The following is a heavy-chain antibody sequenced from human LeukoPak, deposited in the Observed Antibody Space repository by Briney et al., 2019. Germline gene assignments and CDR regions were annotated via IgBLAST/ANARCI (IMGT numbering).Heavy chain of an antibody. CDR2: IWYDGSNK. CDR1: GFTFSSYG. CDR3: ASLYGSGGSLFDY. J-gene: IGHJ4*02. V-gene: IGHV3-33*01. Sequence: GGSLRLSCAASGFTFSSYGMHWVRQAPGKGLEWVAVIWYDGSNKYYADSVKGRFTISRDNSKNTLYLQMNSLRAEDTAVYYCASLYGSGGSLFDYWGQGTLVTVSS. D-gene: IGHD3-10*01.